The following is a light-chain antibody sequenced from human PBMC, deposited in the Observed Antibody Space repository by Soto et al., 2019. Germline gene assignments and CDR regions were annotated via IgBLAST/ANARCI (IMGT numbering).Light chain of an antibody. J-gene: IGKJ5*01. Sequence: EIVLTQSPVTLSLSLGERVTLSCRASQSIGSYLGWLQQKPGQAPRLLIYDASKRATGIPGRFSGSGSGTAFTLTISRLEPEDFAVYYCHQRRNSITFGQGTRLEI. CDR1: QSIGSY. CDR2: DAS. V-gene: IGKV3-11*01. CDR3: HQRRNSIT.